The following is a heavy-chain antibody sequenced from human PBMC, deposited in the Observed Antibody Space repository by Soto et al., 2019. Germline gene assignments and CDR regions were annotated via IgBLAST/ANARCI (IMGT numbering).Heavy chain of an antibody. J-gene: IGHJ6*02. V-gene: IGHV1-69*01. CDR3: ASGSYSSSSDYYYYGMDV. D-gene: IGHD6-13*01. CDR1: GGTFSSYA. CDR2: IIPIFGTA. Sequence: QVQLVQSGAEVKKPGSSVKVSCKASGGTFSSYAISWVRQAPGQGLEWMGGIIPIFGTANYAQKFQGRVTITADESTSTAYMELSSLRSEDTAVYYCASGSYSSSSDYYYYGMDVWGQGTTVTVSS.